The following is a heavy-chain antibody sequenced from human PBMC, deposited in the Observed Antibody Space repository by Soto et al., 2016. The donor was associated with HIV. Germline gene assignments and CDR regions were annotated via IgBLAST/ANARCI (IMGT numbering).Heavy chain of an antibody. CDR3: ARILEILLFDY. D-gene: IGHD1-26*01. V-gene: IGHV4-39*01. J-gene: IGHJ4*02. CDR2: IYYSGST. Sequence: QVQLQQWGAGLLKPSQTLSLTCSVSGGSISSSTYYWGWIRQPPGKGLEWIGSIYYSGSTYYNPSLKSRVTISVDTSKNQFSLKLSSVTAADTAVYYYARILEILLFDYWGQGTLVLRLL. CDR1: GGSISSSTYY.